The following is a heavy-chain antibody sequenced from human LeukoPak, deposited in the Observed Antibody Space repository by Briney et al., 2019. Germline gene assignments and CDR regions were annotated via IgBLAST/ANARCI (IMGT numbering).Heavy chain of an antibody. J-gene: IGHJ5*02. CDR1: GYTFTSYY. D-gene: IGHD3-10*01. CDR3: ARSIYMTMVRAPFDP. V-gene: IGHV1-46*01. Sequence: ASVKVSCKASGYTFTSYYMHWVRQAPGQGLEWMGIINPSGGSTSYAQKFQGRVTITADESTSTAYMELSSLRSEDTAVYYCARSIYMTMVRAPFDPWGQGTLVTVSS. CDR2: INPSGGST.